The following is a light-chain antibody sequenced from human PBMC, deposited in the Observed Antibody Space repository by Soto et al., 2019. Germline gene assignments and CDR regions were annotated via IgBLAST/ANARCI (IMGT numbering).Light chain of an antibody. V-gene: IGKV3-11*01. CDR1: RSVNNY. J-gene: IGKJ4*01. CDR2: DAS. Sequence: EIVLTQSPATLSLSPGERATLSCRAARSVNNYLAWYQQKPGQAPRLLIYDASNRATGIPARFSGSGSGTDFTLTISSLEPEDSAVYYCQQRSNWPLTFGGGTKVEIK. CDR3: QQRSNWPLT.